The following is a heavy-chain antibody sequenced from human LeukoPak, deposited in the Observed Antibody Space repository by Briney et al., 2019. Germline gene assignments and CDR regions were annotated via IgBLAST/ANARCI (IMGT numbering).Heavy chain of an antibody. D-gene: IGHD6-13*01. CDR1: GITFNRYG. CDR2: IRYDGSIK. CDR3: ARSRGIAAAGTTPGTYYFDY. Sequence: GGSLRLTCAASGITFNRYGMHWVRQAPGKGLEWVTFIRYDGSIKYYADSVKGRFTMSRDNSKNTLFLQMNSLRAEDTAVYYCARSRGIAAAGTTPGTYYFDYWGQGTLVTVSS. V-gene: IGHV3-30*02. J-gene: IGHJ4*02.